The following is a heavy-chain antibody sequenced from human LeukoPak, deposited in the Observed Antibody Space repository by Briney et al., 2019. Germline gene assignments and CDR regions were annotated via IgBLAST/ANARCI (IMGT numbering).Heavy chain of an antibody. V-gene: IGHV3-33*08. CDR2: IWYDGSNK. J-gene: IGHJ4*02. CDR3: ARWAMVRGVDY. Sequence: PGGSLRLSCAASGFTFSSYAMHWVRQAPGKGLEWVAVIWYDGSNKYYADSVKGRFTISRDNSKNTLYLQMNSLRAEDTAVYYCARWAMVRGVDYWGQGTLVTVSS. D-gene: IGHD3-10*01. CDR1: GFTFSSYA.